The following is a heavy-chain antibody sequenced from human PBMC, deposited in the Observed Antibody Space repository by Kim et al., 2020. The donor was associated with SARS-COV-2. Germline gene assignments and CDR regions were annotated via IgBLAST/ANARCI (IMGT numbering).Heavy chain of an antibody. CDR2: INHSGST. V-gene: IGHV4-34*01. D-gene: IGHD2-2*02. CDR3: ARGKVVPAAIPTGWFDP. Sequence: SETLSLTCAVYGGSFSGYYWSWIRQPPGKGLEWIGEINHSGSTNYNPSLKSRVTISVDTSKNQFSLKLSSVTAADTAVYYCARGKVVPAAIPTGWFDPWGQGTLVTVSS. J-gene: IGHJ5*02. CDR1: GGSFSGYY.